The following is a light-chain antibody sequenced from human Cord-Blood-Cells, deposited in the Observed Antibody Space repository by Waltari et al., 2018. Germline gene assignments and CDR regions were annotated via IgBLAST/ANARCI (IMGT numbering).Light chain of an antibody. CDR2: LNSDGSH. V-gene: IGLV4-69*01. CDR1: SGHSSYA. J-gene: IGLJ3*02. Sequence: QLVLTQSPSASASLGASVKLTCTLSSGHSSYAIAWHQQQPEKGTRYLMKLNSDGSHSKGDGIPDRFSGSSSGAERYLTSSSLQSEDEADYYCQTWGTGIRVFGGGTKLTVL. CDR3: QTWGTGIRV.